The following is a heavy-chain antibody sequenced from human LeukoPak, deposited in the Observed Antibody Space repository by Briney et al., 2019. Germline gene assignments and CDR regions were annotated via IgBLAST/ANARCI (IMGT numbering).Heavy chain of an antibody. J-gene: IGHJ4*02. CDR3: ARVYSYGYYFDY. CDR2: IYHSGST. Sequence: SETLSLTCTVSGYSISSGYYWGWIRQPPGKGLEWIGSIYHSGSTYYNPSLKCRVTISVDTSKNQFSLKLSSVTAADTAVYYCARVYSYGYYFDYWGQGTLVTVSS. D-gene: IGHD5-18*01. CDR1: GYSISSGYY. V-gene: IGHV4-38-2*02.